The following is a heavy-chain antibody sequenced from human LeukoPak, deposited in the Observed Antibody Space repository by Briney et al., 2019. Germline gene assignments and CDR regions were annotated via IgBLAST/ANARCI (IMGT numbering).Heavy chain of an antibody. J-gene: IGHJ4*02. Sequence: LETLSLTCTVSGGSISSSSYYWGWIRQPPGKGLEWIGNIHNSESTYYNPSLKSRVTISVDTSKNQFSLKLSSVTAADTAVYYCARQVTFGYAYAYYFDYWGQGSLVTVSS. CDR1: GGSISSSSYY. CDR2: IHNSEST. V-gene: IGHV4-39*01. CDR3: ARQVTFGYAYAYYFDY. D-gene: IGHD5-18*01.